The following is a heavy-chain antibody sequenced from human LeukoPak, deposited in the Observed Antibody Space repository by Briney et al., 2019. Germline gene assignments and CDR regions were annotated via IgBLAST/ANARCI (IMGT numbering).Heavy chain of an antibody. CDR3: ARGLGATTFDF. CDR2: ISAYNGNT. J-gene: IGHJ4*02. CDR1: GYTFTNYG. V-gene: IGHV1-18*01. D-gene: IGHD1-26*01. Sequence: ASVKVSCKGSGYTFTNYGINWVRQAPGQGLEWMGWISAYNGNTNYALKVQDRVSMTTDISTSTAYLNLRSLRSDDTAVYYCARGLGATTFDFWGQGTLVTVSS.